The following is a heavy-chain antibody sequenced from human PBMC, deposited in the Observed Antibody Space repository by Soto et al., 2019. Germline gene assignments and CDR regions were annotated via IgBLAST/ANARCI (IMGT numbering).Heavy chain of an antibody. J-gene: IGHJ6*02. CDR2: IYYSGST. CDR1: GGSISSSSHY. D-gene: IGHD3-3*01. Sequence: QLQLQESGPGLVKPSETLSLTCTVSGGSISSSSHYWGWIRQPPGKGLEWIGSIYYSGSTYYNPSLKSRVTISVDTSKNQFSLKLSSVTAADTAVYYCASSELRFLEWLPDYYYYGMDVWGQGTTVTVSS. V-gene: IGHV4-39*01. CDR3: ASSELRFLEWLPDYYYYGMDV.